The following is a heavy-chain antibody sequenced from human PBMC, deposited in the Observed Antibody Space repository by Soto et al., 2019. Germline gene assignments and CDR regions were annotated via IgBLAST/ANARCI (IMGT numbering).Heavy chain of an antibody. CDR3: ARGSSVTRDWYFDL. CDR2: IWYDGSNK. J-gene: IGHJ2*01. CDR1: GFTFSSYG. D-gene: IGHD4-17*01. V-gene: IGHV3-33*01. Sequence: VQLVESGGGVVQPGRSLRLSCAASGFTFSSYGMHWVRQAPGKGLEWVAVIWYDGSNKYYADSVKGRFTISRDNSKNTLYLQMNSLRAEDTAVYYCARGSSVTRDWYFDLWGRGTLVTVSS.